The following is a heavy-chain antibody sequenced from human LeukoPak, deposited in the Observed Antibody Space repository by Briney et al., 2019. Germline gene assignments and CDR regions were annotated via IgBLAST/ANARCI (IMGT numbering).Heavy chain of an antibody. CDR3: ARDQNQQWLTIYYFDC. CDR2: ISYDGSNK. CDR1: GFTFSSYA. J-gene: IGHJ4*02. D-gene: IGHD6-19*01. V-gene: IGHV3-30-3*01. Sequence: GGSLRLSCAASGFTFSSYAMHWVRQAPGKGLGWVAVISYDGSNKYYADSVKGRFTISRDNSKNTLYLQMNSLRAEDTAVYYCARDQNQQWLTIYYFDCWGQGTLVTVSS.